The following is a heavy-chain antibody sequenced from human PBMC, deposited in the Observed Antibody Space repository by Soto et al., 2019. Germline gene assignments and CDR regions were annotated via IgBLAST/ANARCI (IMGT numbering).Heavy chain of an antibody. CDR1: GFTFSSYA. CDR2: ISGSGGST. CDR3: AKDRRLLWFGELLPAFDI. Sequence: GGSLRLSCAASGFTFSSYAMSWVRQAPGKGLEWVSAISGSGGSTYYADSVKGRFTISRDNSKNTLYLQMNSLRAEDTAVYYCAKDRRLLWFGELLPAFDIWGQGTMVTVSS. J-gene: IGHJ3*02. V-gene: IGHV3-23*01. D-gene: IGHD3-10*01.